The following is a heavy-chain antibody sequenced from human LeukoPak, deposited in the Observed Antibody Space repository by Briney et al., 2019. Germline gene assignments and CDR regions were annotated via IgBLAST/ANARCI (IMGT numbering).Heavy chain of an antibody. CDR1: GFTFSTFA. D-gene: IGHD5-18*01. CDR3: VTYRQVMLPFEA. Sequence: GGSLRPSCAASGFTFSTFAMLWVRQPRGKGLEWVSSIFPSGGEIHYADSVRGRFTISRDNSKSTLSLRMNSLRAEDTAIYYCVTYRQVMLPFEAWGQGTLVTVSS. V-gene: IGHV3-23*01. CDR2: IFPSGGEI. J-gene: IGHJ5*02.